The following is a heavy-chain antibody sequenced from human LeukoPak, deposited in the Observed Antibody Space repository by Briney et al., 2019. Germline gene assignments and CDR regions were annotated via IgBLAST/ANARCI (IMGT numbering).Heavy chain of an antibody. Sequence: GGSLRLSCAASGFTFSSYSMNWVRQAPGKGLERVSSISSSSSYIYYADSVKGRFTISRDNSKNTLYLQMNSLRAEDTAVYYCAKDFRDFWSGYSESDAFDIWGQGTMVTVSS. J-gene: IGHJ3*02. CDR3: AKDFRDFWSGYSESDAFDI. CDR2: ISSSSSYI. D-gene: IGHD3-3*01. CDR1: GFTFSSYS. V-gene: IGHV3-21*01.